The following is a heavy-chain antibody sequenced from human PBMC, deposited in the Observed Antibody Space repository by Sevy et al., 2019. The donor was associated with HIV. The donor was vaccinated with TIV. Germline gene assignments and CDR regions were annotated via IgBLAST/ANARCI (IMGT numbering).Heavy chain of an antibody. CDR3: AKDIQLEPRNYGMDV. J-gene: IGHJ6*02. CDR1: GFTFSSYG. V-gene: IGHV3-30*02. D-gene: IGHD1-1*01. Sequence: GGSLRLSCAASGFTFSSYGMHWVRQAPGKGLEWVAFIRYDGSNKYYADSMKGRFTISRDNSKNTLYLQMNSLRAEDTAVYYCAKDIQLEPRNYGMDVWGQGTTVTVSS. CDR2: IRYDGSNK.